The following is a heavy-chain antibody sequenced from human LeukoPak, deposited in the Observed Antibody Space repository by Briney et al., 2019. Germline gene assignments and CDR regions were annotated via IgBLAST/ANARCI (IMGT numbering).Heavy chain of an antibody. CDR1: GGSFSGYY. Sequence: PSETPSLTYAVYGGSFSGYYWSWIRQPPGKGLEWIGEINHSGSTNYNPSLKSRVTISVDTSKNQFSLKLSSVTAADTAVYYCASGAYYYGSGSYYDYWGQGTLVTVSS. V-gene: IGHV4-34*01. D-gene: IGHD3-10*01. CDR2: INHSGST. J-gene: IGHJ4*02. CDR3: ASGAYYYGSGSYYDY.